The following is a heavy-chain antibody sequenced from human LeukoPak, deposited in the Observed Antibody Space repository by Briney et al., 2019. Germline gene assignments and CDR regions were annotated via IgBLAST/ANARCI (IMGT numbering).Heavy chain of an antibody. V-gene: IGHV3-30-3*01. CDR1: GFTFSSYA. D-gene: IGHD5-12*01. CDR3: ARDWRPLVATAGADSDY. J-gene: IGHJ4*02. CDR2: ISYDGSNK. Sequence: GGSLRLSCAASGFTFSSYAMHWVRQAPGKGLEWVAVISYDGSNKYYADSVKGRFTISRDNSKNTLYLQMNSLRVEDTALYYCARDWRPLVATAGADSDYWGQGTLVTVSS.